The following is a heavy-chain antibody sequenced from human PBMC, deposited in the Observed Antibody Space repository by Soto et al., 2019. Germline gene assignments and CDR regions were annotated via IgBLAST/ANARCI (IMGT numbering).Heavy chain of an antibody. Sequence: QVQLVESGGGVVQPGRSLRLSCAASGFTFSSYGMHWVRQAPGKGLEWVAVISYDGSNKYYADSVKGRFTISRDNSKNTLYLQMNSLRAEDTAVYYCAKGGLDYDILTGYYNTLGMDVW. J-gene: IGHJ6*01. CDR2: ISYDGSNK. CDR3: AKGGLDYDILTGYYNTLGMDV. V-gene: IGHV3-30*18. CDR1: GFTFSSYG. D-gene: IGHD3-9*01.